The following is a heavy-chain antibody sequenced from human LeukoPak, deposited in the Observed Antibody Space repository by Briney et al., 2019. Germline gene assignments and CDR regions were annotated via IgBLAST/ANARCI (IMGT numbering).Heavy chain of an antibody. V-gene: IGHV3-21*04. Sequence: PGGSLRLSCAASGFTFSSYSMNWVRQAPGKGLEWVSSTSSSSSYIYYADSVKGRFTISRDNAKNSLYLQMNSLRAEDTAVYYCASEGMIAAGSKAYFDYWGQGTLVTVSS. J-gene: IGHJ4*02. CDR3: ASEGMIAAGSKAYFDY. CDR2: TSSSSSYI. CDR1: GFTFSSYS. D-gene: IGHD6-13*01.